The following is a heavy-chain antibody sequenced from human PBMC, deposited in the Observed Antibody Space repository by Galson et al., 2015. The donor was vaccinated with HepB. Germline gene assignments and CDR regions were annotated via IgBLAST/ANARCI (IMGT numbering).Heavy chain of an antibody. CDR3: ARGDAYNYVTD. CDR1: GFTFSSYA. D-gene: IGHD5-24*01. J-gene: IGHJ4*02. CDR2: ISYDGSNK. Sequence: SLRLSCAASGFTFSSYAMHWVRQAPGKGLEWVAVISYDGSNKYYADSVKGRFTISRDNSKNTLYLQMNSLRDEDTAVYYCARGDAYNYVTDWGQGTLVTVSS. V-gene: IGHV3-30-3*01.